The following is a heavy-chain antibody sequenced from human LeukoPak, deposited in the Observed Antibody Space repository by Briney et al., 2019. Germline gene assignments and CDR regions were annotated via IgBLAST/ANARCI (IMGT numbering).Heavy chain of an antibody. CDR3: ARDGWDSSGYFFDY. CDR1: GGSISSGDYY. D-gene: IGHD3-22*01. CDR2: IYYSGST. V-gene: IGHV4-30-4*01. J-gene: IGHJ4*02. Sequence: SETLSLTCTVSGGSISSGDYYWSWIRQPPGKGLEWIGYIYYSGSTYYNPSLKSRVTISVDTSKNQFPLKLSSVTAADTAVYYCARDGWDSSGYFFDYWGQGTLVTVSS.